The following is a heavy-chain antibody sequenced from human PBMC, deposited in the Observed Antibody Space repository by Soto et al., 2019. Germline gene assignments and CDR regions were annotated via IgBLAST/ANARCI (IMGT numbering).Heavy chain of an antibody. CDR3: ARDPVVVVADMVYYYYGMDV. Sequence: QVQLVQSGAEVKKPGSSVKVSCKASGGTFSSYAISWVRQAPGQGLEWMGGIIPIFGTANYAQKFQGRVTITADESTSTAYMELSSLRSEDTAVYYCARDPVVVVADMVYYYYGMDVWGQGTTVTVSS. CDR2: IIPIFGTA. V-gene: IGHV1-69*01. D-gene: IGHD2-15*01. J-gene: IGHJ6*02. CDR1: GGTFSSYA.